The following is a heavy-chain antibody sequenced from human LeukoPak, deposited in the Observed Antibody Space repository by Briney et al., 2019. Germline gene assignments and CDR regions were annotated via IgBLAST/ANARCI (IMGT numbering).Heavy chain of an antibody. D-gene: IGHD2-2*01. CDR1: GASITSYH. V-gene: IGHV4-4*07. CDR2: MFYSGNT. Sequence: SETLSLTFTVSGASITSYHWSWIRQPAGKGLEWIGRMFYSGNTDYNPSLKSRLTMSIDTSKNQFSLKLSSVTAADTAVYFCARDQEHCSGTSCYPYWYDSWGQGTLVTVSS. CDR3: ARDQEHCSGTSCYPYWYDS. J-gene: IGHJ5*01.